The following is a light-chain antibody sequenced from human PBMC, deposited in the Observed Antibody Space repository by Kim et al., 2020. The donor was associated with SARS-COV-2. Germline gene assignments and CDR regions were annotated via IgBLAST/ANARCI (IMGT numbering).Light chain of an antibody. Sequence: EIVLTQSPATLSLSPGERATLSCRDSQSVSGYLAWYQQKPGQAPRLLIYDASNRAAGIPARFSGSGSGTDFTLTISSLEPEDCAVYFCQQRSNWPLTFGGGTKVDIK. CDR2: DAS. CDR1: QSVSGY. CDR3: QQRSNWPLT. V-gene: IGKV3-11*01. J-gene: IGKJ4*01.